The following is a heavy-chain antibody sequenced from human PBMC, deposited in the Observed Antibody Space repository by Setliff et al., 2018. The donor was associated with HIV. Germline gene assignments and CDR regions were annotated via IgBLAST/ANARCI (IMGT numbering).Heavy chain of an antibody. J-gene: IGHJ6*02. CDR1: GFTFSSYG. V-gene: IGHV3-30*02. Sequence: PGGSLRLSCAASGFTFSSYGMHWVRQAPGKGLEWVAFIRYDGSNKYYADSVKGRFSISRDNSKNTLYLQMNSLRPEDTAVYYCAKDFPPPNGMDVWGQGTTVTVSS. CDR3: AKDFPPPNGMDV. CDR2: IRYDGSNK.